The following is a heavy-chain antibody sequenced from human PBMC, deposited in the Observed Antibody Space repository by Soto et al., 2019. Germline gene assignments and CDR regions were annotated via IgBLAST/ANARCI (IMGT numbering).Heavy chain of an antibody. CDR3: ARRIVATETFDY. V-gene: IGHV4-31*03. D-gene: IGHD5-12*01. J-gene: IGHJ4*02. CDR2: ISYSGSP. CDR1: GGSFSRGGYY. Sequence: SETLSLTCSVSGGSFSRGGYYWSWIRQHPGKGLEWVGYISYSGSPNYNPSLRSRVIISVETSKNQLSLKLSSVTAADTAVYYCARRIVATETFDYWGQGTLVTVS.